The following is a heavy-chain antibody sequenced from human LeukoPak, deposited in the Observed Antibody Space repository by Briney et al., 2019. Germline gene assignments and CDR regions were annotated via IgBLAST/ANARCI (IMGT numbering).Heavy chain of an antibody. CDR1: GFTFDDYA. V-gene: IGHV3-9*01. CDR2: ISWNSGSI. D-gene: IGHD3-16*02. CDR3: AKDRSITFGGVIPFDY. Sequence: GGSLRLSCAASGFTFDDYAMHWVRHAPGKGLEWVSGISWNSGSIGYADSVKGRFTISRDNAKNSLYLQMNSLRAEDTALYYCAKDRSITFGGVIPFDYWGQGTLVTVSS. J-gene: IGHJ4*02.